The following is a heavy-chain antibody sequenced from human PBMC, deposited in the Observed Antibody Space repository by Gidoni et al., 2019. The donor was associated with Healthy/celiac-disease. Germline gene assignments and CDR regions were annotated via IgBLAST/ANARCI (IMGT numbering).Heavy chain of an antibody. V-gene: IGHV3-33*01. D-gene: IGHD5-18*01. CDR3: ARENQGYSYWGWFDP. J-gene: IGHJ5*02. CDR2: IWYDGSNK. CDR1: GFTFSSDG. Sequence: QVQLVESGGGVVQPGRSLRLSCAASGFTFSSDGMHWVRQAPGKGLEWVAVIWYDGSNKYYADSVKGRFTISRDNSKNTLYLQMNSLRAEDTAVYYCARENQGYSYWGWFDPWGQGTLVTVSS.